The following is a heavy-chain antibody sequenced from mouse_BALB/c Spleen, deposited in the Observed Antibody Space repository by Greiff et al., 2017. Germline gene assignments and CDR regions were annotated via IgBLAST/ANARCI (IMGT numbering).Heavy chain of an antibody. V-gene: IGHV5-6-4*01. CDR1: GFTFSSYT. Sequence: EVKVVESGGGLVKPGGSLKLSCAASGFTFSSYTMSWVRQTPEKRLEWVATISSGGSYTYYPDSVKGRFTISRDNAKNTLYLQMSSLKSEDTAMYYCTREEAMINRDRYYAMDYWGQGTSVTVSS. D-gene: IGHD2-3*01. J-gene: IGHJ4*01. CDR2: ISSGGSYT. CDR3: TREEAMINRDRYYAMDY.